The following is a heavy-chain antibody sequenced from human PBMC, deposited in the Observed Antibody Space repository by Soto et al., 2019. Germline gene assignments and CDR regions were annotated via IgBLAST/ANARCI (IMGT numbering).Heavy chain of an antibody. CDR2: ISWNSGSI. D-gene: IGHD5-18*01. CDR1: GFTFDDYA. CDR3: AKDPSMVNGN. V-gene: IGHV3-9*01. Sequence: EVQLVESGGGLVQPGRSLRLSCAASGFTFDDYAMHWVRQAPGKGLEWVSGISWNSGSIGYADSVKGRFTISRDNAKNSLYLQMNSLRAEDTALYYCAKDPSMVNGNWGQGTLVTVSS. J-gene: IGHJ4*02.